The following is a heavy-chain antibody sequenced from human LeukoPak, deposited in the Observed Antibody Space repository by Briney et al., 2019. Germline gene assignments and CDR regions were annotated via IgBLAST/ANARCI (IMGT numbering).Heavy chain of an antibody. Sequence: PSETLSLTCTVSGGSINSSSYYWGWNRQPPGKGLEWMGTIYYSGRAYYNPSLKSRVTVSVDTSKNLFSLKLSSVTAADTAVYCCARQYSSSLGGGYWGQGTLVTVSS. V-gene: IGHV4-39*01. D-gene: IGHD3-22*01. CDR2: IYYSGRA. J-gene: IGHJ4*02. CDR1: GGSINSSSYY. CDR3: ARQYSSSLGGGY.